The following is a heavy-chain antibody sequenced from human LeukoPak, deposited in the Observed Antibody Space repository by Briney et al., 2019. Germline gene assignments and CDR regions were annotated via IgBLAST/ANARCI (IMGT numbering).Heavy chain of an antibody. CDR2: VSYDGGSK. CDR1: GFTFSSYG. J-gene: IGHJ4*02. V-gene: IGHV3-30*19. D-gene: IGHD6-13*01. Sequence: GGSLRLSCAASGFTFSSYGMHWVRQAPGKGLEWVALVSYDGGSKYYADSVKGRITISRDNSKNTLHLQMNSLRTEDTAVYYCARVKGGIAAAGNYFDYWGQGTLVTVSS. CDR3: ARVKGGIAAAGNYFDY.